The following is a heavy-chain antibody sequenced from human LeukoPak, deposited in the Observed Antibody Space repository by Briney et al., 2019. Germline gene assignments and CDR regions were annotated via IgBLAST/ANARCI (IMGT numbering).Heavy chain of an antibody. V-gene: IGHV3-21*01. D-gene: IGHD1-26*01. CDR3: ARDWDGSYSDAFDI. CDR1: GFTFSSYS. Sequence: GGSLRLSCAASGFTFSSYSMNWVRQAPGKGLEWVSSISSISSYIYYADSVKGRFTISRDNAKNSLYLQMNSLRAEDTAVYYCARDWDGSYSDAFDIWGQGTMVTVSS. J-gene: IGHJ3*02. CDR2: ISSISSYI.